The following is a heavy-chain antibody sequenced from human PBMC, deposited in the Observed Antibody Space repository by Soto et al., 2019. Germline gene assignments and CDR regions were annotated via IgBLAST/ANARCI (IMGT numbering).Heavy chain of an antibody. CDR1: GFSLSSCW. V-gene: IGHV3-7*03. Sequence: EVQLVESGGGLVQPGGSLRLSCAGSGFSLSSCWVDLVRQAPGKGLEWVANIKPEGSDKNYADSVKGRFTISRDNAKNSVFLEMNSLRAEDTAVYYCAGSSGWIHSHWGQGTQVSVSS. D-gene: IGHD6-6*01. J-gene: IGHJ4*02. CDR2: IKPEGSDK. CDR3: AGSSGWIHSH.